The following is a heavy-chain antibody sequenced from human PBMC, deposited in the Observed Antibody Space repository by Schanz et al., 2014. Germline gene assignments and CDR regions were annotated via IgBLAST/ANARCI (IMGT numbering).Heavy chain of an antibody. CDR3: ASGVHVSSLQKGLQF. Sequence: EGQLAESGGGLVQPGGSLRLSCAVSGFTVSSNHMSWVRQAPGKGLEWVSAISGSGGSTYYADSVKGRVTISRDNAKNSVSLQMRRLRVEDTAVYYCASGVHVSSLQKGLQFWGRGTLVIVSS. CDR2: ISGSGGST. V-gene: IGHV3-66*01. J-gene: IGHJ1*01. CDR1: GFTVSSNH. D-gene: IGHD3-10*01.